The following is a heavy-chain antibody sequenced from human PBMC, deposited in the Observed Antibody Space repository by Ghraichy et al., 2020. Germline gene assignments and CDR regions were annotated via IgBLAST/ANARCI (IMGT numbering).Heavy chain of an antibody. CDR1: GFTVIKNY. CDR2: IYAGGTT. Sequence: GGSLRLSCAASGFTVIKNYMIWVRQAPGKGLEWVSLIYAGGTTDYRPSVKGRFAISRDNSKNTLDLQMNSLRVEDTGVYFCATRLAAASGFDIWGLGTMGPLS. CDR3: ATRLAAASGFDI. V-gene: IGHV3-66*01. J-gene: IGHJ3*02. D-gene: IGHD6-25*01.